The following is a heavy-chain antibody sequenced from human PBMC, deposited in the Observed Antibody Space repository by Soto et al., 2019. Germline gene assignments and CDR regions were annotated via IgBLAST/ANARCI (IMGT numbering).Heavy chain of an antibody. J-gene: IGHJ6*02. CDR2: IIPIFGTA. CDR1: GGTFSSYA. CDR3: ARVAGTTVYYYYGMDV. Sequence: SVKVSCKASGGTFSSYAISWVRQAPGQGLEWMGGIIPIFGTANYAQQFQGRVTITADESTSTAYMELSSLRSEDTAVYYCARVAGTTVYYYYGMDVWGQGTTVTVSS. D-gene: IGHD1-7*01. V-gene: IGHV1-69*13.